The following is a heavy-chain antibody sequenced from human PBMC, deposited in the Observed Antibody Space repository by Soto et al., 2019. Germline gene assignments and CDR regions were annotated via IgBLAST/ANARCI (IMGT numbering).Heavy chain of an antibody. V-gene: IGHV1-69*13. CDR1: GGTFSGYA. CDR2: IFPVFGSA. J-gene: IGHJ6*02. Sequence: SVKVSCKASGGTFSGYAISWLRLAPGQGPEWMGGIFPVFGSAKYALKFQGRVTITADESTSTAYMELSSLRSEDTAVYYCGRPSRDFAHYDILTGYYALYYYYGMDVWGQGTTVTVSS. CDR3: GRPSRDFAHYDILTGYYALYYYYGMDV. D-gene: IGHD3-9*01.